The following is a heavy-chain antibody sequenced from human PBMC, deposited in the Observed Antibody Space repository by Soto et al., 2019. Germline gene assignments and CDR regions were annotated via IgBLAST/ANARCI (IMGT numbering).Heavy chain of an antibody. CDR1: GTSISSTFW. D-gene: IGHD2-2*01. V-gene: IGHV4-4*02. CDR2: IYHSGST. CDR3: ARVPDR. Sequence: PSETLSLTCAVSGTSISSTFWWTWVRQTPGKGLEWIGYIYHSGSTYYNSSLKSRVTISVDRSKNQFSLKLCSVTAADTAVYYCARVPDRWGQGTLVTVSS. J-gene: IGHJ5*02.